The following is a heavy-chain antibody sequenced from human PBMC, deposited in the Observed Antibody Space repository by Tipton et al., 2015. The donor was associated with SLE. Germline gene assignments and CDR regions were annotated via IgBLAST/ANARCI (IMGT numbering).Heavy chain of an antibody. J-gene: IGHJ2*01. D-gene: IGHD5-18*01. V-gene: IGHV4-59*01. CDR3: ARGARYSYGPTYWYFDL. Sequence: TLSLTCAVYGGSFSGYSWSWIRQPPGKGLEWIGYIYYSGSTNYNPSLKSRVTISVDTSKNQFSLKLSSVTAADTAVYYCARGARYSYGPTYWYFDLWGRGTLVTVSS. CDR2: IYYSGST. CDR1: GGSFSGYS.